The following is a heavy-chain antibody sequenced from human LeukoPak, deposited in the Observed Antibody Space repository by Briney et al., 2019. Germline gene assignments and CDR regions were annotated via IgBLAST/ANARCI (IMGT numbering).Heavy chain of an antibody. CDR3: ARNGWGYGMDV. CDR1: GYTFTSYY. CDR2: INPSGGST. D-gene: IGHD3-16*01. Sequence: GASVKVSCKASGYTFTSYYMHWVRQAPGQGLEWMGIINPSGGSTSYAQKLQGRVTMTTDTSTSTAYMELRSLRSDDTAVYYCARNGWGYGMDVWGQGTTVTVSS. J-gene: IGHJ6*02. V-gene: IGHV1-46*01.